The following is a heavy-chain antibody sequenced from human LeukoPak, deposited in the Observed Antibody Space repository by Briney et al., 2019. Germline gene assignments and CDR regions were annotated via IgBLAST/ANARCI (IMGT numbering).Heavy chain of an antibody. CDR1: GGSISSGSYY. Sequence: SSQTLSLTCTVSGGSISSGSYYWSWIRQPAGKGLEWIGRIYTSGSTNYNPSLKSRVTISVDTSKNQFSLKLSSVTAADTAVYYCARENHSSRRRNFDYWGQGTLVTVSS. D-gene: IGHD6-13*01. V-gene: IGHV4-61*02. CDR3: ARENHSSRRRNFDY. J-gene: IGHJ4*02. CDR2: IYTSGST.